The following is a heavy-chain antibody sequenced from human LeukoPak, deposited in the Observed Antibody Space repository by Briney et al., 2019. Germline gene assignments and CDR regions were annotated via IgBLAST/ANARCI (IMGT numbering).Heavy chain of an antibody. CDR3: AREAVTTRIFDY. J-gene: IGHJ4*02. D-gene: IGHD4-17*01. V-gene: IGHV1-46*01. Sequence: PGGSLRLSCAASGFTFSSYAMHWVRQAPGQGLEWMGIINPSGGSTSYAQKFQGRVTMTRDTSTSTVYMELSSLRSEDTAVYYCAREAVTTRIFDYWGQGTLVTVSS. CDR1: GFTFSSYA. CDR2: INPSGGST.